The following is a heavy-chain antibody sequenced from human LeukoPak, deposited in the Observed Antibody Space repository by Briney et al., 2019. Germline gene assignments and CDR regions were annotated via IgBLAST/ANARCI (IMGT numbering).Heavy chain of an antibody. CDR2: ITNDGTGT. J-gene: IGHJ5*02. CDR3: ARGGTASFDL. Sequence: PGGSLRLSCAASEFTFANFWMHWVRQAPGKGLVWVSRITNDGTGTTYADSVKGRFTISRDNDKNTLYLQLNSLRAEDTAVYYCARGGTASFDLWGQGTLVTVSS. D-gene: IGHD1-1*01. CDR1: EFTFANFW. V-gene: IGHV3-74*01.